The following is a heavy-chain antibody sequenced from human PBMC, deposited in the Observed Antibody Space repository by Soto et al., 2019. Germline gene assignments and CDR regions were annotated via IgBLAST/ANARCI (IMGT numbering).Heavy chain of an antibody. CDR1: GGSISGYY. J-gene: IGHJ4*02. CDR3: AREQSSSSATDY. V-gene: IGHV4-59*01. D-gene: IGHD6-6*01. Sequence: SETLSLTCTVSGGSISGYYWTWIRQPPGRGLEWIGHIYDSGSTTYNPSLKSRVTISVDTSRNQISLKLSSVTAADTAVYYCAREQSSSSATDYWGQGTLVTVSS. CDR2: IYDSGST.